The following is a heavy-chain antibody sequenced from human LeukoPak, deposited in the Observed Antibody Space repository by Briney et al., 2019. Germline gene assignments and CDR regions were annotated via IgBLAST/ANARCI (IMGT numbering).Heavy chain of an antibody. Sequence: ASVKVSCKASGYTFTSYYMHWVRQAPGQGLEWMGIINPSGGSTSYAQKFQGRVTMTRDTSTSTVYVELSSLRSEDTAVYYCARPLGYCSSTSCSDYYYYYGMDVWGQGTTVTVSS. D-gene: IGHD2-2*01. CDR1: GYTFTSYY. CDR3: ARPLGYCSSTSCSDYYYYYGMDV. J-gene: IGHJ6*02. V-gene: IGHV1-46*01. CDR2: INPSGGST.